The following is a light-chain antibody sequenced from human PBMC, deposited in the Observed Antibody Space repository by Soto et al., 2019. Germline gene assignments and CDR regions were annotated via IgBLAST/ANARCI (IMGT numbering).Light chain of an antibody. V-gene: IGKV3-20*01. CDR3: QLYGDSLFT. Sequence: EIELTQAPGTLSLSPVERATLSCSSSQSVSNNYLAWYQQKPGQAPRVLIYGATSRATGIPDRFSGSVSGTDFTLTISRLEPEDFAVYYCQLYGDSLFTFGPGTKVDIK. J-gene: IGKJ3*01. CDR2: GAT. CDR1: QSVSNNY.